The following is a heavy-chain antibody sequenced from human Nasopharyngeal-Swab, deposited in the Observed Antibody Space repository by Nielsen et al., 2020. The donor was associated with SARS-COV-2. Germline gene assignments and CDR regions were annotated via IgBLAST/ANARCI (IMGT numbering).Heavy chain of an antibody. V-gene: IGHV3-23*01. CDR3: AKDPSAAMDV. CDR1: GFTFESYG. J-gene: IGHJ6*03. D-gene: IGHD6-13*01. CDR2: ISGSGDNT. Sequence: GESLKISCEASGFTFESYGMTWVRQAPGKGLEWVSTISGSGDNTHYADSVRGRLTISRDNSQRTVFLQMTSLRAEDTALYYCAKDPSAAMDVWGKGTTVIVSS.